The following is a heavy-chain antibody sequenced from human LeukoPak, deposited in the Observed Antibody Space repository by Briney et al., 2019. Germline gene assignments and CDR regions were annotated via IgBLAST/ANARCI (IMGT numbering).Heavy chain of an antibody. CDR1: GGSITSDTYY. Sequence: PSQTLSLTCDVSGGSITSDTYYWSWIRQPPGKGLEWIGYILHSGSTYNNPSLKSRVTISVDTSKNQFSLKLNSVTAADAAVYYCAREGQLVLRYLDYWGQGTLVTVSS. J-gene: IGHJ4*02. CDR3: AREGQLVLRYLDY. D-gene: IGHD6-13*01. V-gene: IGHV4-30-2*01. CDR2: ILHSGST.